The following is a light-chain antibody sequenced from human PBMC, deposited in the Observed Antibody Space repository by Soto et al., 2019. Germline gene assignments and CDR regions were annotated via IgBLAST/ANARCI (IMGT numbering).Light chain of an antibody. V-gene: IGKV1-8*01. CDR2: AAS. Sequence: AIRMTQSPSSFSASPGDRVTITCRASQGISSYLAWYQQKPGKAPKLLIYAASTLQSGVPSRFSGSGSGTDFTLTISCLQSEDFATYYCQQYYSYSWTFAQGTKV. CDR1: QGISSY. CDR3: QQYYSYSWT. J-gene: IGKJ1*01.